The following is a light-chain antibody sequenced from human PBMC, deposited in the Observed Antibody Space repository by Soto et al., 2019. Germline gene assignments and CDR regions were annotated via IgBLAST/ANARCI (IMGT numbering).Light chain of an antibody. J-gene: IGKJ4*01. CDR3: QQCRNWPLT. CDR2: DAS. CDR1: QNVSNN. V-gene: IGKV3-15*01. Sequence: DIVMTQSPATLSVSPGEGATLSCKASQNVSNNLAWYQHRPGQPPRLLIYDASTRANGISARFSGSGYGTEFTLTISSLQSEDFAVYFCQQCRNWPLTFGGGTKVDIK.